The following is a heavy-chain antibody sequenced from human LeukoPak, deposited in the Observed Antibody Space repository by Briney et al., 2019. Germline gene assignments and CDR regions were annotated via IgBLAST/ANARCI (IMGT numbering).Heavy chain of an antibody. J-gene: IGHJ4*02. D-gene: IGHD3-22*01. CDR1: GGSISSGGYS. Sequence: QSSETLSLTCAVSGGSISSGGYSWSWVRQAPGKGLEWVSAISGSGGSTYYADSVKGRFTISRDNSKNTLYLQMNSLRAEDTAVYYCAKQVTMIVVVPADYWGQGTLVTVSS. CDR3: AKQVTMIVVVPADY. CDR2: ISGSGGST. V-gene: IGHV3-23*01.